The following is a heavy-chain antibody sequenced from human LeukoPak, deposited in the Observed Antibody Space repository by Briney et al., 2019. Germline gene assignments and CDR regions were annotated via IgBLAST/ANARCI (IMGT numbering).Heavy chain of an antibody. D-gene: IGHD2-2*01. CDR3: VKGSGDIVVVPAADAGMDV. J-gene: IGHJ6*02. CDR1: GFTFSSYA. Sequence: GGSLRLSCSASGFTFSSYAMHWVRQAPGKGLEYVSAISSNGGSTYYADSVKGRFTISSDNSKNTLYLQMSSLRAEDTAVYYCVKGSGDIVVVPAADAGMDVWGQGTTVTVSS. CDR2: ISSNGGST. V-gene: IGHV3-64D*06.